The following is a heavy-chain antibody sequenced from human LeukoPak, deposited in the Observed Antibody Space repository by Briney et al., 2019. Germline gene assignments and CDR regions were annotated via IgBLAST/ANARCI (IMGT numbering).Heavy chain of an antibody. J-gene: IGHJ5*01. Sequence: ASVKVSCKASGYTFSGYYMHWVRQAPGQGLAWMGWINPNSGGTNYAQKFQGRVTMTRDTSISTAYMELSRLTSDDPAVFYCARQADNNWFDSWGQGTLVTVSS. CDR1: GYTFSGYY. CDR2: INPNSGGT. D-gene: IGHD2-15*01. CDR3: ARQADNNWFDS. V-gene: IGHV1-2*02.